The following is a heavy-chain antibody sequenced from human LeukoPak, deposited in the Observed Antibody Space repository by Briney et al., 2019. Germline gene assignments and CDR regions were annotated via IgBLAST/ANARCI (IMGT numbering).Heavy chain of an antibody. CDR2: ISSSSSTI. J-gene: IGHJ3*02. V-gene: IGHV3-48*04. CDR1: GFTFSSYS. D-gene: IGHD3-10*01. CDR3: ARSTIGESYDAFDI. Sequence: GGSLRLSCAASGFTFSSYSMNWVRQAPGKGLEWVSYISSSSSTIYYADSVKGRFTISRDNAKNSLYLQMNSLRSDDTAVYYCARSTIGESYDAFDIWGQGTMVTVSS.